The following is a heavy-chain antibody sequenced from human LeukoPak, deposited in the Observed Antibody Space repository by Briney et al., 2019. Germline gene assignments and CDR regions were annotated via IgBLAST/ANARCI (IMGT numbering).Heavy chain of an antibody. CDR3: ARGRDRSKAGDH. CDR1: GGSCDDYY. CDR2: IHPHGIF. D-gene: IGHD5-24*01. J-gene: IGHJ4*02. Sequence: PSETLSLTCAVYGGSCDDYYCSWIRRPPGKGLEWIGEIHPHGIFYYNSSLTSRVTISIDTSKSQFSLRLTSVTAADTAFYYCARGRDRSKAGDHWGQGSLVTVSS. V-gene: IGHV4-34*01.